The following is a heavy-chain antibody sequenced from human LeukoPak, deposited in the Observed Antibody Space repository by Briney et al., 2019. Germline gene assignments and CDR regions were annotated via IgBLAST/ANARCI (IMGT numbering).Heavy chain of an antibody. CDR1: GGSISSSSYY. Sequence: SETLSLTCTVSGGSISSSSYYWGWIRQPPGKGLEWIGSIYYSGSTYYNPSLKSRVTISVDTSKNQFSLKLSSVTAADTAVYYCARQGITNFGVVIIPNWFDPWGQGTLVTVSS. D-gene: IGHD3-3*01. CDR2: IYYSGST. V-gene: IGHV4-39*01. J-gene: IGHJ5*02. CDR3: ARQGITNFGVVIIPNWFDP.